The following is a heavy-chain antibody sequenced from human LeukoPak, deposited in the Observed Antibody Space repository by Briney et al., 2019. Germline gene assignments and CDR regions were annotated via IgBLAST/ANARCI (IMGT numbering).Heavy chain of an antibody. D-gene: IGHD3-16*01. J-gene: IGHJ4*02. V-gene: IGHV4-39*07. CDR2: IYYSGST. Sequence: SETLSLTCTVSGGSISSRSYYWGWIRQPPGKGLEWIGSIYYSGSTYYNPSLKSRVTISVDTSKNQFSLKLSSVTAADTAVYYCASGRGSPGIDYWGQGTLVTVSS. CDR3: ASGRGSPGIDY. CDR1: GGSISSRSYY.